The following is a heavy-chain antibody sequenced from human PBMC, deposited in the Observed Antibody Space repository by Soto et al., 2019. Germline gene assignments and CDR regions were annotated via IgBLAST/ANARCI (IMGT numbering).Heavy chain of an antibody. Sequence: GGSLRLSCAASGFTFSSYSMNWVRQAPGKGLEWVSSISSSSSYIYYADSVKGRFTISRDNAKNSLYLQMNSLRAEDTAVYYCARDRELIAGWNDPFYYWGQGTLLTVSS. J-gene: IGHJ4*02. V-gene: IGHV3-21*01. CDR3: ARDRELIAGWNDPFYY. CDR2: ISSSSSYI. CDR1: GFTFSSYS. D-gene: IGHD1-1*01.